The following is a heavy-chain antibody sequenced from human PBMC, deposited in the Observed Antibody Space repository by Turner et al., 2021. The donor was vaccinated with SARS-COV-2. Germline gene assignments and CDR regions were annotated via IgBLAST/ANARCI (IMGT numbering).Heavy chain of an antibody. D-gene: IGHD3-22*01. Sequence: QVQLVQSGAEVKKPGASLKVTCKVSGYTLIELSMHWVRQAPGKGLEWMGGFDPEDGETIYAQKFQGRVTMTEDTSTDTAYMELSSLRSEDTAVYYCATAPANYYDSSGSKGFYYYYYGMDVWGQGTTVTVS. V-gene: IGHV1-24*01. CDR3: ATAPANYYDSSGSKGFYYYYYGMDV. J-gene: IGHJ6*02. CDR2: FDPEDGET. CDR1: GYTLIELS.